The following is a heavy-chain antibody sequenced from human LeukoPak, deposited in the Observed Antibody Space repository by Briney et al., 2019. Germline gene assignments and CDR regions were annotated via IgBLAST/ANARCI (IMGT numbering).Heavy chain of an antibody. J-gene: IGHJ6*03. V-gene: IGHV3-23*01. D-gene: IGHD6-19*01. CDR1: GFTFSSYA. CDR2: ISGSGGST. CDR3: ARVSSGPYYYYYYYMDV. Sequence: GGSLRLSCAAAGFTFSSYAMSWVRQAPGKGLEWVSAISGSGGSTYYADSVKGRFTISRDNAKNSLYLQMNSLRAEDTAVYYCARVSSGPYYYYYYYMDVWGKGTTVTISS.